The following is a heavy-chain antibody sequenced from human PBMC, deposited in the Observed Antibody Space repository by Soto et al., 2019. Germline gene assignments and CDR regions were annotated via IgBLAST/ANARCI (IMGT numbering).Heavy chain of an antibody. D-gene: IGHD3-3*01. CDR3: ARDLYDFWSGYSAAPFDP. Sequence: ASVKVSCKASGYTFTSYGINWVRQAPGQGLEWMGWISTYNGYTNYAQKLQGRVTMTTDTSTSTAYMELRSLRSDDTAVYYCARDLYDFWSGYSAAPFDPWGQGTVGTVS. CDR2: ISTYNGYT. CDR1: GYTFTSYG. V-gene: IGHV1-18*01. J-gene: IGHJ5*02.